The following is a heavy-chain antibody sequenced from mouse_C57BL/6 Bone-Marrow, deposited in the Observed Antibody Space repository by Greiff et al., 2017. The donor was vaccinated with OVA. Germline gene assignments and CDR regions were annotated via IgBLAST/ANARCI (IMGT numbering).Heavy chain of an antibody. V-gene: IGHV5-15*01. CDR1: GFTFSDYG. CDR3: ARQGGMDY. CDR2: ISTLADGT. J-gene: IGHJ4*01. Sequence: EVKLVESGGGLVQPGGSLKLSCAASGFTFSDYGMAWVRQTPGKGPEWVGFISTLADGTYYDDTVTGRFTISRENAKNTLYLEMSSLRSEDTAMYYCARQGGMDYWGQGTSVTVSS.